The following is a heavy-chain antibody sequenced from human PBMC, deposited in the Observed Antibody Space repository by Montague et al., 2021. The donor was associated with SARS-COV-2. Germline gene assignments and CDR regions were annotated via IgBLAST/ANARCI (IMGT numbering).Heavy chain of an antibody. D-gene: IGHD3-10*01. V-gene: IGHV4-39*01. J-gene: IGHJ5*02. CDR1: GFSLTTNGMC. CDR2: IYYSGST. Sequence: LVKPTQSLTLTCTFSGFSLTTNGMCVSWIRQPPGRGLEWIGSIYYSGSTYYNPSLKSRVTISVDTSKNQFSLKLNSVTAADTAVYFCVRVRGSGWFDPWGQGILVTVSS. CDR3: VRVRGSGWFDP.